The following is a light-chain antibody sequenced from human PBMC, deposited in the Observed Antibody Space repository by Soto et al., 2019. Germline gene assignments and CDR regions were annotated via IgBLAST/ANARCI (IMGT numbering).Light chain of an antibody. CDR1: SGSIASNY. Sequence: NFMLTQPHSVSESPGKTVTISCTRSSGSIASNYVQWYQQRPGSAPTTVIYEDNQRPSGVPDRLSGSIDSSSNSASLTISGLKTEDEADYYCQSYDSSNRNVVFGGGTKLTVL. CDR2: EDN. V-gene: IGLV6-57*04. CDR3: QSYDSSNRNVV. J-gene: IGLJ2*01.